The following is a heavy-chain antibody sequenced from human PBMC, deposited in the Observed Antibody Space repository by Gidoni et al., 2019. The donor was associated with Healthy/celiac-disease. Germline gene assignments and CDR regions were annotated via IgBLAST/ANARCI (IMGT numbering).Heavy chain of an antibody. V-gene: IGHV4-34*01. Sequence: QVQLQQWGAGLLKPSETLSLTCAVYGGSFSGYYWSWIRQPPGKGLEWIGEINHSGSTNYNPSLKSRVTISVDTSKNQFSLKLSSVTAADTAVYYCARGGEQQLADWYFDLWGRGTLVTVSS. J-gene: IGHJ2*01. CDR3: ARGGEQQLADWYFDL. CDR2: INHSGST. CDR1: GGSFSGYY. D-gene: IGHD6-13*01.